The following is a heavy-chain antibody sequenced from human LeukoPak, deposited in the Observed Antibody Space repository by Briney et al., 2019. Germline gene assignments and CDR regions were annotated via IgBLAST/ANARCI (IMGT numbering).Heavy chain of an antibody. J-gene: IGHJ6*02. CDR2: NSSSGGTT. V-gene: IGHV3-23*01. CDR1: GFPFSSYA. CDR3: AREASHVSGMDV. Sequence: GGSLRLSCAASGFPFSSYAMGWVRQAPGKGLDWVSGNSSSGGTTYYADSVKGRFTISRDNSKNTLSLQMNSLRAEDTAVYYCAREASHVSGMDVWGQGTTVTVSS.